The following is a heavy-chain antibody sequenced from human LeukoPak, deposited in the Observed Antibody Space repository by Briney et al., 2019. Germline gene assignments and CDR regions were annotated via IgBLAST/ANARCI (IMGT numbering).Heavy chain of an antibody. D-gene: IGHD2-15*01. J-gene: IGHJ4*02. CDR3: ARGSRRYCSGGSCYNY. Sequence: ASVKVSCKASGYTFTSYDINWVRQATGQGLEWMGWMNPNSGNTGYAQKFQGRVTMTRNTSISTAYMELSSLRSEDTAVYYCARGSRRYCSGGSCYNYWSQGTLVTVSS. V-gene: IGHV1-8*01. CDR2: MNPNSGNT. CDR1: GYTFTSYD.